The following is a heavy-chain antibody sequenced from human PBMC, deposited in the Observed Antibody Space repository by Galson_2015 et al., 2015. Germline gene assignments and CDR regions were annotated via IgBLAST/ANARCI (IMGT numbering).Heavy chain of an antibody. Sequence: SVKVSCKASGYTLTSYDINWVRQATGQGLEWMGWMNPNTGNTGYAQNFQGRVTMTRNTSISTAYMELSSLRSDDTAVYYCARGSGYNYGYGRVADYWGQGTLVTVSS. CDR2: MNPNTGNT. V-gene: IGHV1-8*01. J-gene: IGHJ4*02. D-gene: IGHD5-18*01. CDR3: ARGSGYNYGYGRVADY. CDR1: GYTLTSYD.